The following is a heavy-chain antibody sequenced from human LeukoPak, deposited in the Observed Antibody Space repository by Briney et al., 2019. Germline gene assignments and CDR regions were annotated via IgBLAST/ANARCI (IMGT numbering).Heavy chain of an antibody. CDR1: GYTLTELS. D-gene: IGHD2-2*03. CDR3: ATVGYCSSTSCYQYDWFDP. CDR2: FDPGDGET. V-gene: IGHV1-24*01. J-gene: IGHJ5*02. Sequence: ASVKVSCKVSGYTLTELSMHWVRQAPGKGLEWMGGFDPGDGETIYAQKFQGRVTMTEDTSTDTAYMELSSLRSEDTAVYYCATVGYCSSTSCYQYDWFDPWGQGTLVTVSS.